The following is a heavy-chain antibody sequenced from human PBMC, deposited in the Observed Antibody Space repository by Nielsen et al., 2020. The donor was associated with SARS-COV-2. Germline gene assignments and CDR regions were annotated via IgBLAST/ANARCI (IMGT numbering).Heavy chain of an antibody. CDR1: GFTFSSYG. V-gene: IGHV3-30*03. D-gene: IGHD5-12*01. Sequence: GGSLRLSCAASGFTFSSYGMHWVRQAPGKGLEWVAVISYDGSNKYYADSVKGRITISRDNAKNTLSLQMNSLRAEDTALYYCARGGFSAYSPFDPWGQGTLVTVSS. CDR2: ISYDGSNK. J-gene: IGHJ5*02. CDR3: ARGGFSAYSPFDP.